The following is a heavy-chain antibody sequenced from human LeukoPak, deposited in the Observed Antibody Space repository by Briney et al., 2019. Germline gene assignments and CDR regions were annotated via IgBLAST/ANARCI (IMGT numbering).Heavy chain of an antibody. CDR3: ASRRRWSFDY. D-gene: IGHD2-15*01. V-gene: IGHV3-20*04. CDR2: INWNGGST. Sequence: VGSLRLSCAASAFTFDEYGMSWVRQAPGKGLEWVSGINWNGGSTGYADSVKGRFTISRDKAKNSLYMQMNSLRGEDTALYYCASRRRWSFDYWGQGTLVTVSS. J-gene: IGHJ4*02. CDR1: AFTFDEYG.